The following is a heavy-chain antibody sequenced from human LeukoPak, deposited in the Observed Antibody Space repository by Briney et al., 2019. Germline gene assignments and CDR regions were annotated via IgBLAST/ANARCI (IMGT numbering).Heavy chain of an antibody. D-gene: IGHD5/OR15-5a*01. CDR2: ISSSSSYT. CDR1: GGSISSSSHS. CDR3: ARAVSVSSYYFDC. V-gene: IGHV3-11*05. Sequence: LSLTCTVSGGSISSSSHSWGWIRQAPGKGLEWISYISSSSSYTNYVDSVKGRFTISRDNAKNSLYLQMNSLRAEDTAVYYCARAVSVSSYYFDCWGQGTLVTVSS. J-gene: IGHJ4*02.